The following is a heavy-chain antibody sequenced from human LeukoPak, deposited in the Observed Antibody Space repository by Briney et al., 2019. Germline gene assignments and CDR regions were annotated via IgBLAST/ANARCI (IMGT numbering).Heavy chain of an antibody. V-gene: IGHV3-74*01. Sequence: PGGSLRLSCAASGFTFSSYWMPWVRQAPGKGLVWVSRINSDGSSTSYADSVKGRFTISRDNAKNTLYLQMNSLRAEDTAVYYCARDADCSSTSCNTDGIDYWGQGTLVTVSS. CDR3: ARDADCSSTSCNTDGIDY. CDR1: GFTFSSYW. CDR2: INSDGSST. D-gene: IGHD2-2*01. J-gene: IGHJ4*02.